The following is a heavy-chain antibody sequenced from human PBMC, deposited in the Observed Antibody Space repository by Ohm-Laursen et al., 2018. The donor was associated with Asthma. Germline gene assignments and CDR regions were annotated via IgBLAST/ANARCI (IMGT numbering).Heavy chain of an antibody. Sequence: SLRLSCSASGFTFSSYALSWVRQAPGTGLEWVSAISGSGTYTYYADSVKGRFTISRDNSKNTLYLQMNSLRAEDTAVYYCAKDRLLWFREVLTTPNWFDPWGQGTLVTVSS. CDR1: GFTFSSYA. CDR3: AKDRLLWFREVLTTPNWFDP. D-gene: IGHD3-10*01. V-gene: IGHV3-23*01. CDR2: ISGSGTYT. J-gene: IGHJ5*02.